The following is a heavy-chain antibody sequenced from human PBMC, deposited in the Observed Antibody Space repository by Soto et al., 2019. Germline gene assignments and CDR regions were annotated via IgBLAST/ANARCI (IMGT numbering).Heavy chain of an antibody. D-gene: IGHD2-2*01. CDR2: IWYDGSNK. CDR1: GFTFSSYG. J-gene: IGHJ3*02. Sequence: QVQLVESGGGVVQPGRSLRLSCAASGFTFSSYGMHWVRQAPGKGLEWVAVIWYDGSNKYYADSVKGRFTISRDNSKNTLYLQRNSLRAEDTAVYYCARASVVPAARDAFDIWGQGTMVTVSS. CDR3: ARASVVPAARDAFDI. V-gene: IGHV3-33*01.